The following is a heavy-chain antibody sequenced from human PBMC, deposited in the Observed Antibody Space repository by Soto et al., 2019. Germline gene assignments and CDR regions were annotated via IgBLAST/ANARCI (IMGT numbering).Heavy chain of an antibody. D-gene: IGHD5-12*01. CDR2: MNPNSGNT. V-gene: IGHV1-8*01. J-gene: IGHJ4*02. CDR1: GYTFTSYD. Sequence: QVQLVQSGAEVKKPGASVKVSCKASGYTFTSYDINWVRQATGQGLEWMGWMNPNSGNTGYAQKFQGRVNMTRNTSISTAYMELSSLGSEDTAVYYCARSMMWLRSEGFDYWGQGTLVTVSS. CDR3: ARSMMWLRSEGFDY.